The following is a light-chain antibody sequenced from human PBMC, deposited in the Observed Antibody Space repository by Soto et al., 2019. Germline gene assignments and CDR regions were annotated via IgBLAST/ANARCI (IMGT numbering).Light chain of an antibody. V-gene: IGLV2-23*01. CDR1: STDVGSHKL. CDR3: CSNAVGSIYV. CDR2: EAY. J-gene: IGLJ1*01. Sequence: QSALAQPASVSGSPGQSITISCTGTSTDVGSHKLVSWYQQYPGNAPKLIIFEAYKRPSGVSNRFSGSKSGSTASLTISGLQAEDEADYYCCSNAVGSIYVFGTGTKVTVL.